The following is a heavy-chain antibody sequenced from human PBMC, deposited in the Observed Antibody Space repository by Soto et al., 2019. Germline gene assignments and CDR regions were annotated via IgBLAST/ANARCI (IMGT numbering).Heavy chain of an antibody. J-gene: IGHJ4*02. CDR3: ASRGGGGGY. CDR2: IYSGGYT. D-gene: IGHD3-10*01. CDR1: GFTVSNNY. V-gene: IGHV3-53*01. Sequence: EVQLVESGGGLIQPGGSLRLSCAVSGFTVSNNYMSWVRQAPGKGLEGVSVIYSGGYTAYGDSVKGRFTISRDNSKNNIFEKTNARGARHRAVYYWASRGGGGGYWGQGTLVTVSS.